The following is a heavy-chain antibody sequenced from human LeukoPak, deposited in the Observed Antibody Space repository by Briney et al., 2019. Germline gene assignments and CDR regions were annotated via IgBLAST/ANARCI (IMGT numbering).Heavy chain of an antibody. J-gene: IGHJ5*02. Sequence: ASVKVSCKASGYTFTSYGISWVRQAPGQGLEWMGWISAYNGNTNYAQKLQGRVTMTTDTSTSTAYMELRSLRSDDTAVYYCARGGPTYGSKYNWFDPWGQGTLVTVSS. CDR3: ARGGPTYGSKYNWFDP. CDR2: ISAYNGNT. V-gene: IGHV1-18*01. CDR1: GYTFTSYG. D-gene: IGHD4/OR15-4a*01.